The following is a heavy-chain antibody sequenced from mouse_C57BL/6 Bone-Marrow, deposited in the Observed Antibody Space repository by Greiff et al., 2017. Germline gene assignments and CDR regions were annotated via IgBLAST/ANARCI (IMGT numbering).Heavy chain of an antibody. J-gene: IGHJ3*01. D-gene: IGHD4-1*01. V-gene: IGHV1-81*01. CDR2: IYPRSGNT. Sequence: VQLVESGAELARPGASVKLSCKASGYTFTSYGISWVKQRTGQGLEWIGEIYPRSGNTYYNEKFKGKATLTADKSSSTAYMELRSLTSEDSAVYFCARWKSWDRFAYWGQGTLVTVSA. CDR3: ARWKSWDRFAY. CDR1: GYTFTSYG.